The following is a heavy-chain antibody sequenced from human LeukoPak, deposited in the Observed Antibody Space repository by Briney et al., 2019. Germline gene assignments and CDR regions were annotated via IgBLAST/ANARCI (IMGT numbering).Heavy chain of an antibody. Sequence: GGSLRLSCAASGFTFSSYAMHWVRQAPGKGLEWVAVISYDGSNKYYADSVKGRFTISRDNAKNSLYLQMNSLRAEDTAVYYCARGTHSSGWYVDYWGQGTLVTVSS. D-gene: IGHD6-19*01. J-gene: IGHJ4*02. CDR3: ARGTHSSGWYVDY. V-gene: IGHV3-30-3*01. CDR2: ISYDGSNK. CDR1: GFTFSSYA.